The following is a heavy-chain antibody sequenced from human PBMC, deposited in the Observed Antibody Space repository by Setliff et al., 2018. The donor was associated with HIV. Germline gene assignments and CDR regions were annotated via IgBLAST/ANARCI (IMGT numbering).Heavy chain of an antibody. Sequence: SETLSLTCAVFGGSFSDFYWSWIRQPPGKGLEWIGEISYSGSTVYNPSLKSRVTMLVDASKNLVSLNLNSVTAADTAIYYCARGVARQVVIDRWFDPWGQGTPVTVSS. J-gene: IGHJ5*02. CDR1: GGSFSDFY. CDR3: ARGVARQVVIDRWFDP. CDR2: ISYSGST. D-gene: IGHD2-21*01. V-gene: IGHV4-34*01.